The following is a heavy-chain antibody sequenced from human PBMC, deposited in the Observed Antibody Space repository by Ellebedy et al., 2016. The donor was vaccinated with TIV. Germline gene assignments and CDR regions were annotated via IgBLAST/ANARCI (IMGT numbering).Heavy chain of an antibody. J-gene: IGHJ3*01. CDR3: AKDQVGGDGRWVFDL. CDR2: ISSGSGGST. CDR1: GFIFSSYA. Sequence: GESLKISCAASGFIFSSYAMSWVRQAPGKGLEWVSAISSGSGGSTFYADSVKGRFTISRDNSKNTLYLQMNSLTAEDTAIYYCAKDQVGGDGRWVFDLWGQGTVVSVSS. D-gene: IGHD3-16*01. V-gene: IGHV3-23*01.